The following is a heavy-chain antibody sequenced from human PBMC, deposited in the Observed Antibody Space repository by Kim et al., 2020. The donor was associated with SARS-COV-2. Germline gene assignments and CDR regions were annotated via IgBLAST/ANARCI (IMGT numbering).Heavy chain of an antibody. D-gene: IGHD1-1*01. CDR3: ARLQKAGLIGYNWNDVYYFDY. Sequence: SETLSLTCAVSGGSISSSNWWSWVRQPPGKGLEWIGEIYHSGSTNYNPSLKSRVTISVDKSKNQFSLKLSSVTAADTAVYYCARLQKAGLIGYNWNDVYYFDYWGQGTLVTVSS. V-gene: IGHV4-4*02. CDR1: GGSISSSNW. CDR2: IYHSGST. J-gene: IGHJ4*02.